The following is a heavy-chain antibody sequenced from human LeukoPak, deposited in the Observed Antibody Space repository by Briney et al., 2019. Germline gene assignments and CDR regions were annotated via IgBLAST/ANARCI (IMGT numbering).Heavy chain of an antibody. V-gene: IGHV1-2*02. CDR2: INPKSGAT. D-gene: IGHD1-26*01. Sequence: GASVKVSCKASGYTFIDYYIHWVRQAPGQGLEWMGWINPKSGATNYAQKFQGRVTMTRDTSISTAYMELSRLRSDDTAVYYCARDPREGWLDPWGQGTLVTVSS. J-gene: IGHJ5*02. CDR1: GYTFIDYY. CDR3: ARDPREGWLDP.